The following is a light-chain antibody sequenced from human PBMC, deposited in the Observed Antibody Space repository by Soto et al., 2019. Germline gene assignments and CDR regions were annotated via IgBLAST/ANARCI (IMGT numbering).Light chain of an antibody. CDR1: SSSIGTNY. Sequence: QAVVTQPPSVSAAPGQKVTISCSGSSSSIGTNYVSWYQQLPGTAPKLLIYDNNERPSGIPDRFSGSKSGTSATLGITGLQTGDEADYYCGTWDNSLSAVVFGGGTQLTVL. CDR3: GTWDNSLSAVV. J-gene: IGLJ2*01. V-gene: IGLV1-51*01. CDR2: DNN.